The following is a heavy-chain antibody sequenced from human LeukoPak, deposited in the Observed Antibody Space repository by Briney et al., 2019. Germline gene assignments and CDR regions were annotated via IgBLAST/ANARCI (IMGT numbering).Heavy chain of an antibody. J-gene: IGHJ5*02. D-gene: IGHD1-14*01. CDR2: IIPIFGTA. V-gene: IGHV1-69*05. Sequence: SVKVSCKASGGTFSSYAISWVRQAPGQGLEWMGGIIPIFGTANYAQKFQGRVTITTDESTSTAYMELSSLRSEDTAVYYCARITVEPWNWFDPWGQGTLVIVSS. CDR1: GGTFSSYA. CDR3: ARITVEPWNWFDP.